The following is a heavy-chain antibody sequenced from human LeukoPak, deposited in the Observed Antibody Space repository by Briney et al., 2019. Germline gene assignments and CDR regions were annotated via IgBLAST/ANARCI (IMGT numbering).Heavy chain of an antibody. Sequence: PGGSLRLSCIASGFTFDDYAMHWVRQAPGKGLEWVSSISWNGGSIVYADSVEGRFTISRDNAKNSLYLQMNSLRAEDTAVYYCAIPPLSGTGSSRPLAGMDVWGQGITVTVSS. CDR2: ISWNGGSI. V-gene: IGHV3-9*01. D-gene: IGHD3-10*01. CDR3: AIPPLSGTGSSRPLAGMDV. CDR1: GFTFDDYA. J-gene: IGHJ6*02.